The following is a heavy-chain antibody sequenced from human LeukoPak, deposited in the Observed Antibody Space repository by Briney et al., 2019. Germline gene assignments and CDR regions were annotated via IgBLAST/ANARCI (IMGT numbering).Heavy chain of an antibody. CDR1: GGSLNGYY. J-gene: IGHJ1*01. V-gene: IGHV4-34*01. CDR3: ARDLYSSGWYPEWYFQH. D-gene: IGHD6-19*01. CDR2: INHSGTN. Sequence: SETLSLTCSVYGGSLNGYYWSWIRQPPGKRLEWIGEINHSGTNNYNPSLKSRVTTSLDKSKNQFSLRLNSVTAADTAVYYCARDLYSSGWYPEWYFQHWGQGTLVTVSS.